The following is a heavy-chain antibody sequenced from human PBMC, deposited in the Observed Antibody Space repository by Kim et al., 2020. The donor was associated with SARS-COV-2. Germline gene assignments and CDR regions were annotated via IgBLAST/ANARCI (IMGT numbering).Heavy chain of an antibody. CDR3: ARSGHCSGGSCPLFDY. J-gene: IGHJ4*02. V-gene: IGHV1-3*01. D-gene: IGHD2-15*01. Sequence: KFQGRVTITRDTSASTAYMELSSLRSEDTAVYYCARSGHCSGGSCPLFDYWGQGTLVTVSS.